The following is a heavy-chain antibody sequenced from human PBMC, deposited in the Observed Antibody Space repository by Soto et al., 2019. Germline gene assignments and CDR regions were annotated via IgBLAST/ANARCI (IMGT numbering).Heavy chain of an antibody. CDR2: IDPSDSYT. J-gene: IGHJ6*02. Sequence: PXESLKISCKGSGYSFTSYWISWVRQIPGKGLEWMGRIDPSDSYTNYSPSFQGHVTISADKSISTAYLQWSSLKASDTAMYYCASQYDVDTAMDSYGMDVWGQGTTVTVSS. CDR3: ASQYDVDTAMDSYGMDV. CDR1: GYSFTSYW. V-gene: IGHV5-10-1*01. D-gene: IGHD5-18*01.